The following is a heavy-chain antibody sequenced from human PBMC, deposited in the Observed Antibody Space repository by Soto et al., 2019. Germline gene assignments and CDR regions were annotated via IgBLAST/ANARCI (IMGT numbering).Heavy chain of an antibody. J-gene: IGHJ5*02. CDR2: TYYRSKWYN. Sequence: SQTLPLTCAISVDSVSSNSAAWNWIRQSPKRGLEWLGRTYYRSKWYNDYAVSVKSRITINPDTSKNQFSLQLNSVTPEDTAVYYCARESYSSGWPREWWFDPWGQGTLVTVSS. CDR1: VDSVSSNSAA. CDR3: ARESYSSGWPREWWFDP. D-gene: IGHD6-19*01. V-gene: IGHV6-1*01.